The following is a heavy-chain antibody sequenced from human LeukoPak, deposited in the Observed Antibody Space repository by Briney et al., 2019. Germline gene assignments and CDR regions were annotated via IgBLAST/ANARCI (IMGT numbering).Heavy chain of an antibody. CDR2: IYYSGST. CDR1: GGSISSSSYY. D-gene: IGHD3-10*01. J-gene: IGHJ4*02. Sequence: PSETLSLTCTVSGGSISSSSYYWGWIRQPPGKGLEWIGSIYYSGSTYYNLSLKSRVTISVDTSKNQFSLKLSSVTAADTAVYYCAREEYQVYGSGSYVPNWGQGTLVTVSS. CDR3: AREEYQVYGSGSYVPN. V-gene: IGHV4-39*07.